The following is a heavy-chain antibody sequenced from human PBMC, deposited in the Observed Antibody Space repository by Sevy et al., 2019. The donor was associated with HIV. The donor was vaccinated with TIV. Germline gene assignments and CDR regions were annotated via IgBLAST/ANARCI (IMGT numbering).Heavy chain of an antibody. J-gene: IGHJ6*02. D-gene: IGHD2-8*01. CDR1: GFTFSGSA. CDR2: IRSNANSYAT. CDR3: KVQGVCPISLYGMDV. Sequence: GGSLRLSCAASGFTFSGSAMHWVRQASGKGLEWVGRIRSNANSYATAYAAPVKGRFTISRDDSKNTAYLQMNSLKTEDSAVYYCKVQGVCPISLYGMDVWGQGTPVTVSS. V-gene: IGHV3-73*01.